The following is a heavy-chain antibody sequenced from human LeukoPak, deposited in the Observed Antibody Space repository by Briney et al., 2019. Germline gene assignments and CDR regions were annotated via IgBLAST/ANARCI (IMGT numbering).Heavy chain of an antibody. CDR3: AKDRGKYYDILTGPPLGY. Sequence: GSLRLSCAASGFTFSSYGMHWVRQAPGKGLEWVAFIRYDGSNKYYADSVKGRFTISRDNSKNTLYLQMNSLRAEDTAVYYCAKDRGKYYDILTGPPLGYWGQGTLVTVSS. D-gene: IGHD3-9*01. CDR1: GFTFSSYG. J-gene: IGHJ4*02. V-gene: IGHV3-30*02. CDR2: IRYDGSNK.